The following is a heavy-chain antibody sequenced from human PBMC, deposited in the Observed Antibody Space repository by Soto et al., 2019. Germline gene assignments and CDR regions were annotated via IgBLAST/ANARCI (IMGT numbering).Heavy chain of an antibody. J-gene: IGHJ6*02. V-gene: IGHV4-59*01. CDR1: GGSISSYY. CDR3: AREGLTGTIGLYYYYGLDV. Sequence: QVQLQESGPGLVKPSETLSLTCTVSGGSISSYYWNWIRQPPGKGPEWIGYIYYSGSTNYNPSLKSRVTISVDTSKNQFSLKLSSVTAADTAVYYCAREGLTGTIGLYYYYGLDVWGQGTTVTVSS. CDR2: IYYSGST. D-gene: IGHD1-7*01.